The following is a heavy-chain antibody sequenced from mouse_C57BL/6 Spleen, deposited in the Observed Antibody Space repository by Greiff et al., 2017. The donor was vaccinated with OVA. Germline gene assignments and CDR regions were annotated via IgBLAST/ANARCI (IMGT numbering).Heavy chain of an antibody. CDR1: GYTFTSYG. CDR3: AREGGTTTVVAPYYFDY. CDR2: IYPRSGNT. V-gene: IGHV1-81*01. D-gene: IGHD1-1*01. Sequence: QVQLQQSGAELARPGASVKLSCKASGYTFTSYGISWVKQRTGQGLEWIGEIYPRSGNTYYNEKFKGKATLTADKSSSTAYMELRSLTSEDSAVYVCAREGGTTTVVAPYYFDYWGQGTTLTVSS. J-gene: IGHJ2*01.